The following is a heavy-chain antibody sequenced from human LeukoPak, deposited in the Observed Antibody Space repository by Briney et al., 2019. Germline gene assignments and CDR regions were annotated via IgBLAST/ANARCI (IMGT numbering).Heavy chain of an antibody. CDR3: ARGSYDILTGYLGGLDY. Sequence: SETLSLTCAVYGGSFSGYYWSWIRQPPGKGLEWIGEINHSGGTNYNPSLKSRVTISVDTPKNQFSLKLSSVTAADTAVYYCARGSYDILTGYLGGLDYWGQGTLVTVSS. D-gene: IGHD3-9*01. CDR2: INHSGGT. V-gene: IGHV4-34*01. CDR1: GGSFSGYY. J-gene: IGHJ4*02.